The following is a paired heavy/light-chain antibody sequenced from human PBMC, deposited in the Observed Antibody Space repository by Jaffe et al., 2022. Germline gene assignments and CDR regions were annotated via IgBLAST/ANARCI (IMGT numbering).Light chain of an antibody. V-gene: IGKV3-20*01. Sequence: EIVLTQSPGTLSLSPGERATLSCRASQSVSSSYLAWYQQKPGQAPRLLIYGASSRATGIPDRFSGSGSGTDFTLTISRLEPEDFAVYYCQLRFTFGPGTKVDIK. CDR2: GAS. CDR1: QSVSSSY. CDR3: QLRFT. J-gene: IGKJ3*01.
Heavy chain of an antibody. CDR2: IYYSGST. J-gene: IGHJ3*02. Sequence: QVQLQESGPGLVKPSETLSLTCTVSGGSISSYYWSWIRQPPGKGLEWIGYIYYSGSTNYNPSLKSRVTISVDTSKNQFSLKLSSVTAADTAVYYCARDRLVLRYFDWLESDAFDIWGQGTMVTVSS. D-gene: IGHD3-9*01. CDR1: GGSISSYY. CDR3: ARDRLVLRYFDWLESDAFDI. V-gene: IGHV4-59*01.